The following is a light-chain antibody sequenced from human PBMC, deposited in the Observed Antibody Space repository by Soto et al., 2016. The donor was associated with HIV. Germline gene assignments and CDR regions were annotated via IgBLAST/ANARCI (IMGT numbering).Light chain of an antibody. CDR2: RDI. J-gene: IGLJ3*02. V-gene: IGLV3-25*03. CDR3: QSADSSGTYRV. Sequence: SYELTQPPSVSVPPGQTARITCSGDALPKQYAYWYQQKPGQAPVLVIYRDIERPSGIPERFSGSSSGTTVTLTISGVQAEDDADYYCQSADSSGTYRVFGGGTKLTVL. CDR1: ALPKQY.